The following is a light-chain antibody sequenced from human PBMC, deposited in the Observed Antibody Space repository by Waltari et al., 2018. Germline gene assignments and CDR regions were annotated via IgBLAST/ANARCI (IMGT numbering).Light chain of an antibody. J-gene: IGKJ2*01. CDR3: MQATHKPYA. CDR1: QSLLHTDGKTY. CDR2: EDS. Sequence: DTVMTQTPLSLSVTPGQPASISCKSSQSLLHTDGKTYFYWHLQRPGQSPQILIYEDSRRSSGVPDRFSGSGAGTDFTLKISRVEAEDVGVYYCMQATHKPYAFGQGTKLEIK. V-gene: IGKV2-29*02.